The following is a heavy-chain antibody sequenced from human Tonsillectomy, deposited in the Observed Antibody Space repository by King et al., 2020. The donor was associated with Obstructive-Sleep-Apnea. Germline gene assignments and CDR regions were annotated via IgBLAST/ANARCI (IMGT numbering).Heavy chain of an antibody. Sequence: VQLVESGGGVVQPGRSLRLSCAASGFTFSSYGMHWVRQAPGKGLEWVAVISYDGSNKYYADSVKGRFTISRDNSKNTLYLQMNSLRAEDTAVYYCAKPWELHDFYYGMDVWGQGTTVTVSS. CDR3: AKPWELHDFYYGMDV. CDR1: GFTFSSYG. CDR2: ISYDGSNK. D-gene: IGHD3-10*01. V-gene: IGHV3-30*18. J-gene: IGHJ6*02.